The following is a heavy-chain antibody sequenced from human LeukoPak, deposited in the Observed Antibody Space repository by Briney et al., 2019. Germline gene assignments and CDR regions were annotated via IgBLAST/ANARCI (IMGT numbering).Heavy chain of an antibody. Sequence: GASVKVSCKASGGTFSSYAISWVRQAPGQGLEWMGGVIPIFGTANYAQKFQGRVTITADESTSTAYMELSSLRSEDTAVYYCARLGAYEAAGILDYWGQGTLVTVSS. CDR2: VIPIFGTA. D-gene: IGHD6-13*01. CDR1: GGTFSSYA. J-gene: IGHJ4*02. V-gene: IGHV1-69*13. CDR3: ARLGAYEAAGILDY.